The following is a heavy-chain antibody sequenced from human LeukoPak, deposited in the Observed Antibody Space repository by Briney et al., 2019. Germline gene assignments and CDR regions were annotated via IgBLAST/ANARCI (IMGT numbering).Heavy chain of an antibody. Sequence: SETLSLTYTGSGDSIARLYWSWIRQSPGKGLEWIGYVYYSGNTNYNPSLKSRVTISIDKSKNQFSLTLNSVTAADTAVYYCAGDSASTRWFHWGQGILVTVSS. CDR1: GDSIARLY. D-gene: IGHD2-2*01. J-gene: IGHJ4*02. CDR2: VYYSGNT. CDR3: AGDSASTRWFH. V-gene: IGHV4-59*11.